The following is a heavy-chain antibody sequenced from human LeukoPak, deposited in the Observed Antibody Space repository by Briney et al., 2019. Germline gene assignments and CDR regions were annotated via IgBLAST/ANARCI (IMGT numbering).Heavy chain of an antibody. D-gene: IGHD5-18*01. CDR2: IIPIFGTA. Sequence: SVKVSCKASGGTFSSYAISWVRQAPGQGLERMGRIIPIFGTANYAQKFQGRVTITTDESTSTAYMELSSLRSEDTAVYYCARVVYSYGYDYWGQGTLVTVSS. CDR3: ARVVYSYGYDY. CDR1: GGTFSSYA. J-gene: IGHJ4*02. V-gene: IGHV1-69*05.